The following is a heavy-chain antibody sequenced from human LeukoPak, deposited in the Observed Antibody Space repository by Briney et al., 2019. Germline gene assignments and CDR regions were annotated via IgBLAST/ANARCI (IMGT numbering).Heavy chain of an antibody. J-gene: IGHJ4*02. Sequence: PGGSLRLSCAASGFTFSSYSMNWVRQAPGKGLEWVSSISSSSSYIYYADSVKGRFTISRDNAKNSLCLQMNSLRAEDTAVYYCARGLFLAGPDYFDYWGQGTLVTVSS. D-gene: IGHD6-19*01. V-gene: IGHV3-21*01. CDR3: ARGLFLAGPDYFDY. CDR1: GFTFSSYS. CDR2: ISSSSSYI.